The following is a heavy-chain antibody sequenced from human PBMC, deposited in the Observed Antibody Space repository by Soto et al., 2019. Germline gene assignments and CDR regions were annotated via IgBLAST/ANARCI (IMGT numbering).Heavy chain of an antibody. CDR3: ARAEQLVPPFDY. V-gene: IGHV1-69*13. CDR2: IIPIFGTA. CDR1: GGTFRSYA. D-gene: IGHD6-6*01. J-gene: IGHJ4*02. Sequence: SVAVSVGASGGTFRSYAISWVRQAPGQGLEWMGGIIPIFGTANYAKKFQGRVTITADESTSTAYMELSSLRSEDTAVYYCARAEQLVPPFDYWGQGTLVTVYS.